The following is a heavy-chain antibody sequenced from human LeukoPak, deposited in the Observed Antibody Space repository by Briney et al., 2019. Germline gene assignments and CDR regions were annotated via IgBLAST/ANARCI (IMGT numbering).Heavy chain of an antibody. CDR2: ISYDGSNK. CDR1: GFTFNNYV. CDR3: AKDFEGFCGGDCYSMDF. V-gene: IGHV3-30*18. D-gene: IGHD2-21*02. J-gene: IGHJ4*02. Sequence: PGRSLRLSCAASGFTFNNYVMHWVRQAPGKGLEWVALISYDGSNKYYADSVRGRFTISRDNSKNTLYLQMNRLRPEDTAVYYCAKDFEGFCGGDCYSMDFWGQGTLATVSS.